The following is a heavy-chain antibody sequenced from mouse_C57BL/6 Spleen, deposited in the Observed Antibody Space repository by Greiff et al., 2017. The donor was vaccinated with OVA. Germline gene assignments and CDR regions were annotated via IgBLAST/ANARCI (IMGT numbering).Heavy chain of an antibody. V-gene: IGHV5-12*01. CDR3: ARGGYYGSSYNWYFDV. J-gene: IGHJ1*03. D-gene: IGHD1-1*01. Sequence: EVQRVESGGGLVQPGGSLKLSCAASGFTFSDYYMYWVRQTPEKRLEWVAYISNGGGSTYYPDTVKGRFTISRDNAKNTLYLQMSRLKSEDTAMYYCARGGYYGSSYNWYFDVWGTGTTVTVSS. CDR2: ISNGGGST. CDR1: GFTFSDYY.